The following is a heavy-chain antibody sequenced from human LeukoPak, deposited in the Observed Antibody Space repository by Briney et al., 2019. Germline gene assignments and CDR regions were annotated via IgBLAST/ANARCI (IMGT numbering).Heavy chain of an antibody. CDR1: GYTFTGYY. CDR3: ARGYCSSTSCLASFFDY. Sequence: ASVKVSCKASGYTFTGYYMHWVRQAPGQGLEWMGWINPNSGGTNYAQKFQGWVTMTRDTSISTAYMELSRLRSDDTAVYYCARGYCSSTSCLASFFDYWGQGTLVTVSP. J-gene: IGHJ4*02. V-gene: IGHV1-2*04. D-gene: IGHD2-2*01. CDR2: INPNSGGT.